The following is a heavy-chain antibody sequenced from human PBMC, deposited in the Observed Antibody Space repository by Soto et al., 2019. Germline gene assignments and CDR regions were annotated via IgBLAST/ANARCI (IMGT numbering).Heavy chain of an antibody. J-gene: IGHJ4*02. Sequence: QVQLQESGPGLVKPSETLSLTCTVSGGSISTYYWDWLRQSPEKGLEWIGYTHYSGNTNYHLSLRGRVTISLDTSRNQFSLILSAVTAADTAIYYCARHTLTVRSGFDNWGQGALVTVSS. CDR2: THYSGNT. CDR3: ARHTLTVRSGFDN. CDR1: GGSISTYY. V-gene: IGHV4-59*12. D-gene: IGHD4-17*01.